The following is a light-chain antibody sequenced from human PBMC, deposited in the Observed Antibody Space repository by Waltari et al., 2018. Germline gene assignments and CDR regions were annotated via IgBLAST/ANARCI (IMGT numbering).Light chain of an antibody. CDR1: SSDVGGYNH. CDR3: CSYAGSYTWV. J-gene: IGLJ3*02. Sequence: QSALTQPRSVSGSPGQSVTNSCTGISSDVGGYNHVPWYQQHPGKAPKLMIYDVSKRPSGFPDRFSGSKSSNTASLTISGLQAEDEADYYCCSYAGSYTWVFGGGTKLTVL. V-gene: IGLV2-11*01. CDR2: DVS.